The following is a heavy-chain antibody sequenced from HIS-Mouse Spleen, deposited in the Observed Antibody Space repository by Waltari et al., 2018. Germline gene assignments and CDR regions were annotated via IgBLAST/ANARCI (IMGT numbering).Heavy chain of an antibody. V-gene: IGHV3-30*18. CDR1: GFTFISYG. J-gene: IGHJ5*02. CDR2: ISYDGSNK. Sequence: QVQLVESGGGVVQPGRSLRLSCAASGFTFISYGMHWVRQAPGKGLEWVAVISYDGSNKYYADSVKGRFTISRDNSKNTLYLQMNSLRAEDTAVYYCAKDIPYSSNWFDPWGQGTLVTVSS. CDR3: AKDIPYSSNWFDP. D-gene: IGHD6-13*01.